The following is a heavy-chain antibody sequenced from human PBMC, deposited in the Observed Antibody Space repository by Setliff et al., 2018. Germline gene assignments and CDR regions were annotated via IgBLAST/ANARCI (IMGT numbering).Heavy chain of an antibody. J-gene: IGHJ4*02. D-gene: IGHD3-10*01. Sequence: GGSLRLSCAASGFTFDDYGMSWVRQAPGKGLEWVSGIAGSGDSTYYADAVKGRFTISRDDSKNTLYLQMNSLKTGDTAVYYCTTDYGSGSYYWGQGTLVTVSS. CDR3: TTDYGSGSYY. CDR2: IAGSGDST. CDR1: GFTFDDYG. V-gene: IGHV3-23*01.